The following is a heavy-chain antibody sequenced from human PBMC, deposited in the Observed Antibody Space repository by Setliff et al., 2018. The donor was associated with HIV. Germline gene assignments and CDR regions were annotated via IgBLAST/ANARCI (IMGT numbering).Heavy chain of an antibody. J-gene: IGHJ3*02. CDR1: GYSFTSYW. Sequence: PGESLKISCKTSGYSFTSYWIGWVRQMAGEGLEWMGIIYPGDSEIRYSPSFQGQVTISVDNSINTAYLQWSSLKASDTAMYFCARPRTYYNFWSGRDAFDIWGQGTMVTVSS. CDR2: IYPGDSEI. D-gene: IGHD3-3*01. CDR3: ARPRTYYNFWSGRDAFDI. V-gene: IGHV5-51*01.